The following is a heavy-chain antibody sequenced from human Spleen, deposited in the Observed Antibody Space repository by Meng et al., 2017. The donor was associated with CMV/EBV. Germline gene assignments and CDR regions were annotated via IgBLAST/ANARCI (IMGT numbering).Heavy chain of an antibody. Sequence: SVKVSCKASGGTFSSYAITWVRQAPGQGLEWMGGIIPILGIANYAQKFQDRVTITADKSTSSAYMELSGLRSEDTAVYYCARGDPGTPDYWGQGTLVTVSS. V-gene: IGHV1-69*10. CDR3: ARGDPGTPDY. D-gene: IGHD1-1*01. CDR1: GGTFSSYA. J-gene: IGHJ4*02. CDR2: IIPILGIA.